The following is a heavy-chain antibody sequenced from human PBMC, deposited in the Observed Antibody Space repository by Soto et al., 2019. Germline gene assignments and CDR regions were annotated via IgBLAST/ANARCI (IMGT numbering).Heavy chain of an antibody. CDR2: ISYDGSNK. CDR1: GFTFSSYA. V-gene: IGHV3-30-3*01. CDR3: ARDSYSNYGATYYYYYGMDV. D-gene: IGHD4-4*01. Sequence: GGSLRLSCAASGFTFSSYAMHWVRQAPGKGLEWVAVISYDGSNKYYADSVKGRFTISRDNSKNTLYLQMNSLRAEDTAVYYCARDSYSNYGATYYYYYGMDVWGQGTTVTVS. J-gene: IGHJ6*02.